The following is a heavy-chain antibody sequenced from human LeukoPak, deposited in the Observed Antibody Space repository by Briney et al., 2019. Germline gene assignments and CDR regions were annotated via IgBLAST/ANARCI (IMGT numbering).Heavy chain of an antibody. V-gene: IGHV1-24*01. J-gene: IGHJ3*02. CDR2: FDPEDGET. CDR3: ATDGYGRRYAFVI. D-gene: IGHD1-26*01. CDR1: GYTLTELS. Sequence: GASVKVSCTVSGYTLTELSMHWVRQAPGKGLEWMGGFDPEDGETIYAQKFQGRVTMTEDTSTDTAYMELSSLRSEDTAVYYCATDGYGRRYAFVIWGQGTMVTVSS.